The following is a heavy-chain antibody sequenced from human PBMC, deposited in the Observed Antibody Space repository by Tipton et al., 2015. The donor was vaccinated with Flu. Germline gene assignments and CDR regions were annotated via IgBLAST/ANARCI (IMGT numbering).Heavy chain of an antibody. CDR2: IYYSGST. D-gene: IGHD1-26*01. Sequence: TLSLTCTVSGGSISSYYWSWIRQPPGKGLEWIGYIYYSGSTNYSPSLKSRVTISVDTSKNQFSLKLSSVTAADTAVYYCAKYSTMIVGASYDAFDIWGQGTMVTVSS. J-gene: IGHJ3*02. V-gene: IGHV4-59*01. CDR1: GGSISSYY. CDR3: AKYSTMIVGASYDAFDI.